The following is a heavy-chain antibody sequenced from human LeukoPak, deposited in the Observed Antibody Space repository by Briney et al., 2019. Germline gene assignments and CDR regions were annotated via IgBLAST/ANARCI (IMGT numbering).Heavy chain of an antibody. CDR2: ISWNSGSI. J-gene: IGHJ4*02. CDR3: AKGTRGYCSSTSCYAIPPGFDY. Sequence: PGGSLRLSCAASGFTFDDYAMHWVRQAPGKGLEWVSGISWNSGSIGYADSVKGRFTISRDNAKNSLYLQMNSLRAEDTALYYCAKGTRGYCSSTSCYAIPPGFDYWGQGTLVTVSS. CDR1: GFTFDDYA. D-gene: IGHD2-2*01. V-gene: IGHV3-9*01.